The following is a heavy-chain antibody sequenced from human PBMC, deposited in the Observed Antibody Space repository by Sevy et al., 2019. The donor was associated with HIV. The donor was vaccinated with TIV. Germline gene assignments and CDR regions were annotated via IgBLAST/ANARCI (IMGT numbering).Heavy chain of an antibody. CDR2: IWYDGSNK. D-gene: IGHD5-12*01. Sequence: GGFLRLSCAASGFTFSSYGMHWVRQAPGKGLEWMAVIWYDGSNKYYADSVKGRFTISRDNSKNTLYLQMNSLRAEDTAVYYCARGRLILATTKGPDAFDIWGQGTMVTVSS. J-gene: IGHJ3*02. V-gene: IGHV3-33*01. CDR3: ARGRLILATTKGPDAFDI. CDR1: GFTFSSYG.